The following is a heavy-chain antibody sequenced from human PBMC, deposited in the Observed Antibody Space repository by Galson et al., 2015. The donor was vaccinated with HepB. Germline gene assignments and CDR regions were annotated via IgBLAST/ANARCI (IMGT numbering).Heavy chain of an antibody. V-gene: IGHV3-15*01. CDR3: ANSKRGYSYGAFDY. D-gene: IGHD5-18*01. CDR2: IKSKTDGGTT. J-gene: IGHJ4*02. CDR1: GFTFSNAW. Sequence: SLRLSCAASGFTFSNAWMSWVRQAPGKGLEWVGRIKSKTDGGTTYYADSVKGRFTISRDNSKNTLYLQMNSLRAEDTAVYYCANSKRGYSYGAFDYWGQGTLVTVSS.